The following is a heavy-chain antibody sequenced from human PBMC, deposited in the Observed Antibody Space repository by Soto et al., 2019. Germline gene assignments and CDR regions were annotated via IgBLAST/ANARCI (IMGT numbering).Heavy chain of an antibody. V-gene: IGHV3-74*01. J-gene: IGHJ6*03. CDR1: GFTFSSYW. Sequence: RGSLRLSCAASGFTFSSYWMHWVRQAPGKGLVWVSRINSDGSSTSYADSVKGRFTISRDNAKNTLYLQMNSLRAEDTAVYYCARDGSPTYYYYYMDVWGKGTTVTVSS. D-gene: IGHD6-13*01. CDR3: ARDGSPTYYYYYMDV. CDR2: INSDGSST.